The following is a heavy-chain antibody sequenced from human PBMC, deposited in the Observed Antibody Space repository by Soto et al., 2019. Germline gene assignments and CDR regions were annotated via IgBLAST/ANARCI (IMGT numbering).Heavy chain of an antibody. CDR2: ISAYNGNT. CDR3: ASGWFGEFVYQFDY. Sequence: QVQLVQSGAEVKKPGASVKVSCKPSGYTFTSYGITWVRQAPGQGLEWMGWISAYNGNTNYAQKFQGRVTMTTDTSTSTDYMELRSLGSDDTAVYYCASGWFGEFVYQFDYWGQGTLVTFSS. CDR1: GYTFTSYG. J-gene: IGHJ4*02. D-gene: IGHD3-10*01. V-gene: IGHV1-18*01.